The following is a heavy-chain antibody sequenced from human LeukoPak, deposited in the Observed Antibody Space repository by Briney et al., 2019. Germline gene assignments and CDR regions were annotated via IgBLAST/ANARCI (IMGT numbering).Heavy chain of an antibody. CDR3: ARRGFGARSYYYYGMDV. Sequence: ASVKVSCKASGYTFTSYGISWVRQAPGQGLEWMGWICAYNGNTNYAQKLQGRVTMTTDTSTSTAYMELRSLRSDDTAVYYCARRGFGARSYYYYGMDVWGQGTTVTVSS. CDR1: GYTFTSYG. CDR2: ICAYNGNT. V-gene: IGHV1-18*01. J-gene: IGHJ6*02. D-gene: IGHD3-16*01.